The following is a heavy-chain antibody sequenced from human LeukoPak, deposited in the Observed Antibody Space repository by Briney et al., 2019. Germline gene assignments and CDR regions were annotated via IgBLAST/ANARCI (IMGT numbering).Heavy chain of an antibody. CDR2: ISYDGSNK. D-gene: IGHD3-10*01. Sequence: PGGSLRLSCAASGFTFSSYAMHWVRQAPGKGLEWVAVISYDGSNKYYADSVKGRFTISRDNSKNTLYLQMNSLRAEDTAVYYCASEGSGNFGYWGQGTLVTVSS. CDR3: ASEGSGNFGY. V-gene: IGHV3-30*04. CDR1: GFTFSSYA. J-gene: IGHJ4*02.